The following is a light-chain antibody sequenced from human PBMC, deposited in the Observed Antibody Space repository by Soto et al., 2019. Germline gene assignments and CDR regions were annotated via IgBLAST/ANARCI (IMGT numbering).Light chain of an antibody. CDR2: KAS. J-gene: IGKJ1*01. V-gene: IGKV1-5*03. CDR1: QSISSW. Sequence: DIQMTHSPSTLSASVGGRRTITCRASQSISSWLAWYQQKPGKAPKLLIYKASSLESGVPSRFSGSGSGTEFTLTISSLQPDDFATYYCQQYNSYSRTFGQGTKVDIK. CDR3: QQYNSYSRT.